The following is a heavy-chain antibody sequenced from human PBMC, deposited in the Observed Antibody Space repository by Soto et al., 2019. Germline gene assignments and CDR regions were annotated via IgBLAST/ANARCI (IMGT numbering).Heavy chain of an antibody. D-gene: IGHD5-18*01. CDR2: ISYDGSNK. Sequence: PGGSLRLSCAASGLTFSSYGMHWVRQAPGKGLEWVAVISYDGSNKYYADSVKGRFTISRDNSKNTLYLQMNSLRAEDTAVYYCARDIELDTAMVKRPDYWGQGTLVTVSS. CDR3: ARDIELDTAMVKRPDY. CDR1: GLTFSSYG. J-gene: IGHJ4*02. V-gene: IGHV3-30*03.